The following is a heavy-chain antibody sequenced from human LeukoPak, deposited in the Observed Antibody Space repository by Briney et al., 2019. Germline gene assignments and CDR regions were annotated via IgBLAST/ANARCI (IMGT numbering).Heavy chain of an antibody. CDR3: ARVSSSMGGAADH. CDR2: IKQGGSEK. V-gene: IGHV3-7*01. D-gene: IGHD2-15*01. J-gene: IGHJ4*02. Sequence: PGGSLRLSCAASGFTFTNYEMTWVRQAPGKGLEWVANIKQGGSEKYYVDSVKGRFTISRDNAKNLVYLEMNSLRAEDTAVYYCARVSSSMGGAADHWGQGTLVTVSS. CDR1: GFTFTNYE.